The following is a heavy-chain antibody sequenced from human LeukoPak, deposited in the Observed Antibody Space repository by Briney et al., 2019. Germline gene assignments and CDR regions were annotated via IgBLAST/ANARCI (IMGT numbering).Heavy chain of an antibody. V-gene: IGHV3-11*01. J-gene: IGHJ3*02. D-gene: IGHD1-26*01. CDR3: ASWSLRIDAFDI. Sequence: GGSLRLSCAASGFTFSDYYMSWIRQAPGKGLEWVSYISSSGSTIYYADSVKGRFTISRDNAKNSLYLQMNSLRAEDTAVYYCASWSLRIDAFDIWGQGTMVTVSS. CDR2: ISSSGSTI. CDR1: GFTFSDYY.